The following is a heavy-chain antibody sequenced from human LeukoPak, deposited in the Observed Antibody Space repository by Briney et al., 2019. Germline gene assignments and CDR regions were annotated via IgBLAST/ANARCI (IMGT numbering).Heavy chain of an antibody. J-gene: IGHJ6*02. CDR2: TYPGDSDT. Sequence: GESLQISCKGSGYSFTSYWIGWVRQMPGKGLEWMGITYPGDSDTRYSPSFQGQVTISADKSISTAYLQWSSLKASDTAMYYCARYPGYPAVGSYYYGMDVWGQGTTVTVSS. D-gene: IGHD5-18*01. CDR1: GYSFTSYW. CDR3: ARYPGYPAVGSYYYGMDV. V-gene: IGHV5-51*01.